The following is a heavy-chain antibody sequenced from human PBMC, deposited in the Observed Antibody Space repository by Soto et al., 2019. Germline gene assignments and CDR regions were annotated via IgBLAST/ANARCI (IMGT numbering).Heavy chain of an antibody. CDR1: GFTLSSYS. D-gene: IGHD3-22*01. CDR3: GSSASPDAY. Sequence: GGSLRLSCAASGFTLSSYSMDWVRQAPGKGLEWISYISGSSTTIFYADSVKGRFTISRDNAKNSLYLQMNSLRAEDTAVYYCGSSASPDAYWGQGTTVTVSS. V-gene: IGHV3-48*01. J-gene: IGHJ4*02. CDR2: ISGSSTTI.